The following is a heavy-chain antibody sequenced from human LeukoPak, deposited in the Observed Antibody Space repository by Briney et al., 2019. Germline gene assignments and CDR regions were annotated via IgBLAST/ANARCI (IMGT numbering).Heavy chain of an antibody. CDR2: ASHTGST. J-gene: IGHJ4*02. D-gene: IGHD1-7*01. CDR1: GASFVGRH. Sequence: PSETLSLTCAVYGASFVGRHWSWIRQPPGKALEWLGEASHTGSTNYNPSLKSRVSISVDTSKDQFSLKLASVTAADTAIYYCARGRANWDYDFDYWGQGTLVTVSS. CDR3: ARGRANWDYDFDY. V-gene: IGHV4-34*01.